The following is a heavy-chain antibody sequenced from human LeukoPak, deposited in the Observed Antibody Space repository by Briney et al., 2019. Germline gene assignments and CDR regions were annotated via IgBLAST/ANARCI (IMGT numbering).Heavy chain of an antibody. Sequence: GGSLRLSCAASGFTFSSYAMHWVRQAPGKGLEWVAFIRYDGSNKHYADSVKGRFTISRDNSKNTLYLQMNSLRAEDTAVYYCAKDAYVDIVATTHPYYFDYWGQGTPVTVSS. CDR3: AKDAYVDIVATTHPYYFDY. CDR2: IRYDGSNK. V-gene: IGHV3-30*02. CDR1: GFTFSSYA. D-gene: IGHD5-12*01. J-gene: IGHJ4*02.